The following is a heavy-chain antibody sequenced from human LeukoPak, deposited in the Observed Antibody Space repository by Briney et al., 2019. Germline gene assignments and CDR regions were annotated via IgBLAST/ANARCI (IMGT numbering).Heavy chain of an antibody. CDR1: GFTFSSYS. D-gene: IGHD3-22*01. J-gene: IGHJ4*02. CDR2: IYSGGST. V-gene: IGHV3-66*01. Sequence: GGSLRLSCAASGFTFSSYSMSWVRQAPGKGLEWVSVIYSGGSTYYADSVKGRFTISRDNSKNTLYLQMNSLRAEDTAVYYCARDSDSSGYYSLRWGQGTLVTVSS. CDR3: ARDSDSSGYYSLR.